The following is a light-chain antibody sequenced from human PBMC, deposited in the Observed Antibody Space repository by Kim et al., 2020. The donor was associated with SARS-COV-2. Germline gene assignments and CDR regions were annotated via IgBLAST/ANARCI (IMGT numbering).Light chain of an antibody. CDR3: QQYGRSPLT. CDR1: QSVRSNY. J-gene: IGKJ4*01. CDR2: GAV. Sequence: EIVLTQSPATLSLSPGESATLSCRASQSVRSNYLAWYQQRPGQAPRLLIYGAVARAIGIPDRFSGSGSGTDFTLTVTRLEPEDFAVYYCQQYGRSPLTFGGGTKLEI. V-gene: IGKV3-20*01.